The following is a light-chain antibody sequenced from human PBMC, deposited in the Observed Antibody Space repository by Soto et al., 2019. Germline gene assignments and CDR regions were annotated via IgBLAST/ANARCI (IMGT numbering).Light chain of an antibody. CDR2: DAT. CDR1: LSVGSR. CDR3: QHSFGTPPYT. Sequence: DIQVTQSPSSLTASIGERVTITCRASLSVGSRLNWYQQKPGKAPALLIYDATDLQTGVPSRFRGRGCGTDFTLTITSLQPEDVATYYCQHSFGTPPYTFGQGTRL. V-gene: IGKV1-39*01. J-gene: IGKJ2*01.